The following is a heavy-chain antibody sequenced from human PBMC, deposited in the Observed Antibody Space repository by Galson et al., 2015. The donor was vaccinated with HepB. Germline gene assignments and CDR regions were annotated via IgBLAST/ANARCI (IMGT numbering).Heavy chain of an antibody. CDR1: GFTFSSYA. CDR2: ISYDGSNK. Sequence: SLRLSCAASGFTFSSYAMHWVRQAPGKGLEWVAVISYDGSNKYYADSVKGRFTISRDNSKNTLYLQMNSLRAEDTAVYYCARGLLRYFDWLSPEVDYWGQGTLVTVSS. J-gene: IGHJ4*02. D-gene: IGHD3-9*01. V-gene: IGHV3-30-3*01. CDR3: ARGLLRYFDWLSPEVDY.